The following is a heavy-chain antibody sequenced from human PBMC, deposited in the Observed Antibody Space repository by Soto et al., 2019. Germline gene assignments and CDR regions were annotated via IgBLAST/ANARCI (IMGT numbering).Heavy chain of an antibody. CDR1: GGSISSSAYY. J-gene: IGHJ4*02. V-gene: IGHV4-39*01. Sequence: PSETLSLTCTVSGGSISSSAYYWGWIRQPPGKGLEWIGTIYYSGSTYYNPSLKSRVTISVDTSKNSLYLQMNSLRVEDTAVYYCATLGGYTFGTADFDYWGQGTLVTVSS. D-gene: IGHD2-15*01. CDR2: IYYSGST. CDR3: ATLGGYTFGTADFDY.